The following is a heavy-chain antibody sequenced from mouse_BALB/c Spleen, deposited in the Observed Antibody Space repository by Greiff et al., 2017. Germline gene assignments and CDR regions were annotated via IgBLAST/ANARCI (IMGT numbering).Heavy chain of an antibody. CDR3: APTGSYAMDY. D-gene: IGHD4-1*02. CDR1: GFNIKDTY. Sequence: EVQLKESGAELVKPGASVKLSCTASGFNIKDTYMHWVKQRPEQGLEWIGRIDPANGNTKYDPKFQGKATITADTSSNTAYLQLSSLTSEDTAVYYCAPTGSYAMDYWGQGTSVTVSS. J-gene: IGHJ4*01. CDR2: IDPANGNT. V-gene: IGHV14-3*02.